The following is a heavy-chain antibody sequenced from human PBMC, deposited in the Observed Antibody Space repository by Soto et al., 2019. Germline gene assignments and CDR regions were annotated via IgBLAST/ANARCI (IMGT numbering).Heavy chain of an antibody. CDR3: ATRITGFGLLIPPFHP. CDR2: INHTGGT. CDR1: GGSVNGYY. V-gene: IGHV4-34*01. D-gene: IGHD3-3*01. Sequence: SENLSLTCAVYGGSVNGYYWNWIRQPPGKVLEWIGEINHTGGTHYNPSLKSRVTMSVDTSKNQFSLRLSSVTAADTAIYYCATRITGFGLLIPPFHPWGQVTQVTVS. J-gene: IGHJ5*02.